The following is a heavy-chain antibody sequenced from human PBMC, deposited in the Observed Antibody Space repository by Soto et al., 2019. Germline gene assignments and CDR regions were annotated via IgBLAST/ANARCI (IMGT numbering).Heavy chain of an antibody. Sequence: QVQLVQSGAEVKKPGSSVKVSCKASGGTFSSYAISWVRQAPGQGLEWMGGIIPIFGTANYAQKFQGRVTITADESTSTAYMELSSLRSEDPAVYYCAKGLDLSIAVAGSGGMDVWGQGTTVTVSS. V-gene: IGHV1-69*01. D-gene: IGHD6-19*01. CDR2: IIPIFGTA. J-gene: IGHJ6*02. CDR3: AKGLDLSIAVAGSGGMDV. CDR1: GGTFSSYA.